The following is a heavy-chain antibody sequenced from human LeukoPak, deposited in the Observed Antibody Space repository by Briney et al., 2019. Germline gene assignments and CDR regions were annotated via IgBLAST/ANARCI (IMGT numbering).Heavy chain of an antibody. CDR3: ARDGRKWLAPFDY. V-gene: IGHV3-48*03. J-gene: IGHJ4*02. D-gene: IGHD6-19*01. Sequence: GGSLRLSCAASGFSFSSYEMNWVRQAPGKGLEWVSYISSSGSTIYYADSVKGRFTISRDNAKNSLYLLMHSLRAEDTAVYYCARDGRKWLAPFDYWGQGTLVTVSS. CDR2: ISSSGSTI. CDR1: GFSFSSYE.